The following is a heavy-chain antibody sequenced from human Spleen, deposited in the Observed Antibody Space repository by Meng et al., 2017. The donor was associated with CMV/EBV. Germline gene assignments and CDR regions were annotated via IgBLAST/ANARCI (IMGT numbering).Heavy chain of an antibody. D-gene: IGHD3-3*01. CDR1: GFTFSNYA. Sequence: EVQLLGFGGGLVQPGGPLRLSCAASGFTFSNYAMSWVRQAPGKGLEWVSAISGSGGSIYYADSVKGRFTISRDNSKNTLYMQMNSLRAEDTAVYYCEAPLLWSGYMVDYWGQGTLVTVSS. J-gene: IGHJ4*02. CDR2: ISGSGGSI. CDR3: EAPLLWSGYMVDY. V-gene: IGHV3-23*01.